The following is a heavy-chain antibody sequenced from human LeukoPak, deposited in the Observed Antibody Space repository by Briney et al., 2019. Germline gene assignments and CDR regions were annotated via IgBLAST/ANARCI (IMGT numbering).Heavy chain of an antibody. CDR3: ARREYSGSQKMDY. CDR2: IYPGDSDT. J-gene: IGHJ4*02. Sequence: GESLKISCKGSGYSFTSYWIGWVRPMPGEGLEWMGIIYPGDSDTRYSPSFQGQVSISADKSISTAYLQWRSLKASDTAMYYCARREYSGSQKMDYWGQGTLVTVSS. CDR1: GYSFTSYW. D-gene: IGHD1-26*01. V-gene: IGHV5-51*01.